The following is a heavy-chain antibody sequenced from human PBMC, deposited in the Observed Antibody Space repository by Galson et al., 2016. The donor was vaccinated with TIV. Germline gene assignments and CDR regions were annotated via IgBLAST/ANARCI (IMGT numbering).Heavy chain of an antibody. V-gene: IGHV3-33*01. CDR3: AREFADYYFDF. CDR1: GFTFASYG. CDR2: IWFDGSNI. Sequence: SPRLSCAASGFTFASYGMHWVRQAPGKGLEWVAAIWFDGSNIHYADSVKGRFTISRDNPKNTVYLHMNSLRAEDTAVYFCAREFADYYFDFWGQGTLVTVSS. J-gene: IGHJ4*02. D-gene: IGHD2-21*02.